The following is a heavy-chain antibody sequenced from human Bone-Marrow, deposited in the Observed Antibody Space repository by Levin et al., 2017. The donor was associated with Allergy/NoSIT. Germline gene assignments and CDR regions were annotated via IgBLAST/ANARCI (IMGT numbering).Heavy chain of an antibody. CDR2: IYHSGST. CDR1: DDSISSSNW. J-gene: IGHJ5*02. D-gene: IGHD7-27*01. CDR3: ARRNVLAPGEDWFDP. V-gene: IGHV4-4*02. Sequence: SETLSLTCGVSDDSISSSNWWTWVRQPPGKGLEWIGEIYHSGSTNYNPSLKSRVTISVETSKNQFSLKLISVTAADTAVYYCARRNVLAPGEDWFDPWGQGTLVTVSS.